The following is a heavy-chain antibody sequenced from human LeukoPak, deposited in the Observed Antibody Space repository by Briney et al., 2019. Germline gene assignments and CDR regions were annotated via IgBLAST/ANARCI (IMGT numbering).Heavy chain of an antibody. J-gene: IGHJ4*02. CDR3: ARIGLTTGMLPDY. D-gene: IGHD1-1*01. CDR2: ISGSGGST. V-gene: IGHV3-23*01. CDR1: GFTFRSYA. Sequence: GGSLRLSCAASGFTFRSYAMSWVRQAPGKGLEWVSAISGSGGSTYFAVSVKGRFTISRDNSNNTLYLQMNSLRAADSALYYCARIGLTTGMLPDYWGQGTLVTVSS.